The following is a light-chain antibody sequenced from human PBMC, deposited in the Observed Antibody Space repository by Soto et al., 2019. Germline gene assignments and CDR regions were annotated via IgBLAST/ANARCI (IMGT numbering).Light chain of an antibody. CDR3: QQYGSALWT. CDR1: QRVSSN. CDR2: GSS. J-gene: IGKJ1*01. Sequence: VVRQGGARLFLSDGESAALCWRAGQRVSSNLAWYQQRPGQAPRLLIYGSSSRATGIPDRFSGSGSGTDFTLTISKLEAEDFAVYYSQQYGSALWTYSQGTKVDIK. V-gene: IGKV3-20*01.